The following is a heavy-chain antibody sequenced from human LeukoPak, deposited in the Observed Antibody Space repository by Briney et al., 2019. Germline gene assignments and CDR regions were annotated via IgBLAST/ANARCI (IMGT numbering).Heavy chain of an antibody. Sequence: SETLSLTCTVSGGSISSYYWSWIRQPPGKGLEWIGYIYYSGSTNYNPSLKSRVTISVDTSKNQFSLKLSSVTAADTAVYYCARDPFWSGYPVWGQGTLVTVSS. J-gene: IGHJ4*02. CDR3: ARDPFWSGYPV. CDR2: IYYSGST. D-gene: IGHD3-3*01. V-gene: IGHV4-59*01. CDR1: GGSISSYY.